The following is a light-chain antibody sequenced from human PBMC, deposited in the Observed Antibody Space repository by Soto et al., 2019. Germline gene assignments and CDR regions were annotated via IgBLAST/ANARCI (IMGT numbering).Light chain of an antibody. J-gene: IGKJ5*01. Sequence: EIVMTQSPATLSLSPGERATLSCRASQSMSNNLAWYQQKPGQAPRLLIYGASTRTTGIPARFSGSGSGTDFTLTISCLQSEDFATYYCQQYYSYPITFGQGTRLEIK. CDR1: QSMSNN. CDR3: QQYYSYPIT. V-gene: IGKV3-15*01. CDR2: GAS.